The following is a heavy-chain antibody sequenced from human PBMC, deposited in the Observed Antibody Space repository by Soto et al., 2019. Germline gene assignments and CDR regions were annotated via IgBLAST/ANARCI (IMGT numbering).Heavy chain of an antibody. V-gene: IGHV3-23*01. CDR3: TKDGEAASAAPSY. CDR1: GFTFSSYA. J-gene: IGHJ4*02. D-gene: IGHD6-13*01. CDR2: LSRRARAT. Sequence: EVQLLESGGGLVQPGWSLRLSCAASGFTFSSYAMSWVLQAPGKGLEWVSSLSRRARATYYADSVRGRFTVSTDDSKNTLYLKMSSLRAEDTALYYCTKDGEAASAAPSYWGQGTLVTVSS.